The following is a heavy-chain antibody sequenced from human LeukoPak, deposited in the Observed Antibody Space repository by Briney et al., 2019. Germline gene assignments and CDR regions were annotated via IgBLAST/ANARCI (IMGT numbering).Heavy chain of an antibody. V-gene: IGHV4-34*01. J-gene: IGHJ4*02. Sequence: SETLSLTCAVYGGSFSGYYWSWIRQPPGKGLEWIGEINHGGSTNYNPSLKSRVTISVDTSKNQFSLKLSSVTAADTAVYCCARGRSIQLWSRGKYFDYWGQGTLVTVSS. CDR3: ARGRSIQLWSRGKYFDY. CDR2: INHGGST. CDR1: GGSFSGYY. D-gene: IGHD5-18*01.